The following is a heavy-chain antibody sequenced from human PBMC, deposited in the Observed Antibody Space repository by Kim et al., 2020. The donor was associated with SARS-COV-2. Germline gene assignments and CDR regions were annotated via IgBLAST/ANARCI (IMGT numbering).Heavy chain of an antibody. CDR1: GYTFTSYG. J-gene: IGHJ4*02. CDR3: ARDGYTYSSSWYGRIQVGSGWPFDY. CDR2: ISAYNGNT. V-gene: IGHV1-18*01. D-gene: IGHD6-13*01. Sequence: ASVKVSCKASGYTFTSYGISWVRQAPGQGLEWMGWISAYNGNTNYAQKLQGRVTMTTDTSTSTAYMELRSLRSDDTAVYYCARDGYTYSSSWYGRIQVGSGWPFDYWGQGTLVTVSS.